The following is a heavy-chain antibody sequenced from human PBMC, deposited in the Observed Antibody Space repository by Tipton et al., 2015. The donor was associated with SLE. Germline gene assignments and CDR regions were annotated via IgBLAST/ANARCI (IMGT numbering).Heavy chain of an antibody. J-gene: IGHJ4*02. Sequence: SLRLSCAASGFTFSSYAMSWVRQAPGKGLEWVSAISGSGGSTYYADSVKGRFTISRDNSKNSLYLQMNSLRAEDTAVYYCASALVVPAAEQQLVYWGQGTLVTVSS. CDR2: ISGSGGST. D-gene: IGHD2-2*01. CDR1: GFTFSSYA. V-gene: IGHV3-23*01. CDR3: ASALVVPAAEQQLVY.